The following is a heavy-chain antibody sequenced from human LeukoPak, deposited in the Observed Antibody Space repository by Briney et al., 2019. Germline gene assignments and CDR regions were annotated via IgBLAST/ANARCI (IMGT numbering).Heavy chain of an antibody. Sequence: GGSLRLSCAASGFTFSSYWVSWVRQAPGKGREWVANIKQDGSETYYVDSVKGRFTISRDNAKNSLYLQMNSLRAEDTAVYYCARGSLWFGEFDYWGQGTLVTVSS. D-gene: IGHD3-10*01. V-gene: IGHV3-7*01. CDR2: IKQDGSET. J-gene: IGHJ4*02. CDR3: ARGSLWFGEFDY. CDR1: GFTFSSYW.